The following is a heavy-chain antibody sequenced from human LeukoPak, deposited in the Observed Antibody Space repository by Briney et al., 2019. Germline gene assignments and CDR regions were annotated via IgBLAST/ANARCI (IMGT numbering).Heavy chain of an antibody. J-gene: IGHJ4*02. V-gene: IGHV3-30*02. CDR2: IRYDGSNK. CDR1: GFTFSSYG. CDR3: AKDHLSLIVVVPAAYFDY. Sequence: GGSLRLSCAASGFTFSSYGMHWVRQAPGKGLEWVAFIRYDGSNKYYADSVKGRFTISRDNSKNTLYLQMNSLRAEDTAVYYCAKDHLSLIVVVPAAYFDYWGQGTLVTVSS. D-gene: IGHD2-2*01.